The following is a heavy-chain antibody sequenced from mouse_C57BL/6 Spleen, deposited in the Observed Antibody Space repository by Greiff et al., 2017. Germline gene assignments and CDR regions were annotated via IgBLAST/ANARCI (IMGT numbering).Heavy chain of an antibody. Sequence: EVKLVESGAELVKPGASVKLSCTASGFNIKDYYMHWVKQRTEQGLEWIGRIDPEDGETKYAPKFQGKATITADTSSNTAYLQLSSLTSEDTAVYYCAPTVVAHWYFDVWGTGTTVTVSS. D-gene: IGHD1-1*01. CDR1: GFNIKDYY. CDR3: APTVVAHWYFDV. V-gene: IGHV14-2*01. CDR2: IDPEDGET. J-gene: IGHJ1*03.